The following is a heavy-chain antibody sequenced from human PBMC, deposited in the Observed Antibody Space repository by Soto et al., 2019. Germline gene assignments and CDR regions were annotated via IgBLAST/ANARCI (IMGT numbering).Heavy chain of an antibody. CDR3: ATRTTVTTFDY. Sequence: QVQLQESGPGLVKPSQTLSLTCDVSGASVTRAGSYWGWIRQRPGQGLEWIGYIYFDGTTYYNPSLKSRVIISAHTSRNQFSLSLSFLTAADTAVYYCATRTTVTTFDYWGQGTLVTVSS. CDR1: GASVTRAGSY. D-gene: IGHD4-17*01. J-gene: IGHJ4*02. CDR2: IYFDGTT. V-gene: IGHV4-31*11.